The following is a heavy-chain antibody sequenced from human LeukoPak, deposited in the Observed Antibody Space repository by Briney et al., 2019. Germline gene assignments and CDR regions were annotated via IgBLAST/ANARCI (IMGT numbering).Heavy chain of an antibody. Sequence: ASVKVSCKASGYTFTSYAIHWVRQAPGQGLEWMGWITPSGGTNYPQKFQGRVAITWDTSITTAYMDLSRLTSDDTAVYYCARDKWDSSGYSPLDYWGQGTLVTVSS. CDR2: ITPSGGT. CDR3: ARDKWDSSGYSPLDY. J-gene: IGHJ4*02. D-gene: IGHD3-22*01. CDR1: GYTFTSYA. V-gene: IGHV1-2*02.